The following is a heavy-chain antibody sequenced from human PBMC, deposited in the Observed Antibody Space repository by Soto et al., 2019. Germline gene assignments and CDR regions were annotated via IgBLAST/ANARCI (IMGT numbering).Heavy chain of an antibody. Sequence: SETLSLTCNVSGGSIGSHYWTWMRQPPGKGLEWIGYVYSSGGTNYNPSLKSRVILSVDTSKNQFSLKMNYVTAADTAVYYCARMGPLYATTYWFFDLWGRGTLVTVSS. CDR2: VYSSGGT. J-gene: IGHJ2*01. CDR3: ARMGPLYATTYWFFDL. V-gene: IGHV4-59*11. CDR1: GGSIGSHY. D-gene: IGHD2-8*01.